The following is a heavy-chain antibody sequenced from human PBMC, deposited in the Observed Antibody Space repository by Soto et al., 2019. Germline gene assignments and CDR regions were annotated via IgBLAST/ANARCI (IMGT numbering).Heavy chain of an antibody. CDR3: SSVYYGDYENYYYYMDV. CDR1: GFTFSSYA. Sequence: EVQLLESGGGLVQPGGSLRLSCAASGFTFSSYAMSWVRQAPGKGLEWVSAISGSGGSTYYADSVKGRFTISRDTSKNTLYLQMNSLRAEDTAVYYCSSVYYGDYENYYYYMDVWGKGTTVTVSS. J-gene: IGHJ6*03. D-gene: IGHD4-17*01. V-gene: IGHV3-23*01. CDR2: ISGSGGST.